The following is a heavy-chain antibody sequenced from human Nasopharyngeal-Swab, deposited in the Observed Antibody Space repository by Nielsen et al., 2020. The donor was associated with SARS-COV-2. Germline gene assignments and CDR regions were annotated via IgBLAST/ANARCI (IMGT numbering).Heavy chain of an antibody. CDR3: ARDFGIAAAGGYYYYYYMDV. V-gene: IGHV1-18*01. CDR2: ISAYNGNT. J-gene: IGHJ6*03. Sequence: WVRQALGQGLEWMGWISAYNGNTNYAQKLQGRVTMTTDTSTSTAYMELRSLRSDDTAVYYCARDFGIAAAGGYYYYYYMDVWGKGTTVTVSS. D-gene: IGHD6-13*01.